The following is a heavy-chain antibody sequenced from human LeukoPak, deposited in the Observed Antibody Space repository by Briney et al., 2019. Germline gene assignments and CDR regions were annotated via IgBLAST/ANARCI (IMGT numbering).Heavy chain of an antibody. Sequence: PGGSLRLSCAVSGFTVTSNYMSWVRRAPGKGLEWVSVVYPGGFTDHADSVKGRFTISRDTSKNTVYFQMNNLRAEDTAVYYCTIGGVIWRMDVWGQGTTVAVSS. D-gene: IGHD3-10*01. V-gene: IGHV3-66*01. CDR2: VYPGGFT. CDR1: GFTVTSNY. J-gene: IGHJ6*02. CDR3: TIGGVIWRMDV.